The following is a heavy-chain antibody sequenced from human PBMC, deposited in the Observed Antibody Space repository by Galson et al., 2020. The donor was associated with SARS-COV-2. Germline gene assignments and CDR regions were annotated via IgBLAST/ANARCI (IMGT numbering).Heavy chain of an antibody. CDR3: ARGVDGEGFDH. Sequence: GGSLRLSCAASGFSFSDYAMHWVRQASGKGLEWVGRIRNKVNTYATAYAASVKGRFTLSSDDLKNTAYLQMKSLNTEDTAVYYCARGVDGEGFDHWGQGTLVTVSS. J-gene: IGHJ4*02. CDR2: IRNKVNTYAT. CDR1: GFSFSDYA. V-gene: IGHV3-73*01. D-gene: IGHD4-17*01.